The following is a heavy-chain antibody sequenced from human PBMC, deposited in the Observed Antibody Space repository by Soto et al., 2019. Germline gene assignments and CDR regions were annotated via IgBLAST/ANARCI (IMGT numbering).Heavy chain of an antibody. D-gene: IGHD5-18*01. CDR3: ARATGYSYGYGIDY. V-gene: IGHV4-39*01. CDR2: IYYSGST. Sequence: QLQLQESGPGLVKPSETLSLTCTVSGGSISSSSYYWGWIRQPPGKGLEWIGSIYYSGSTYYNPSLKSRVTISVDTSKNQFSLKLSSVTAADTAVYYCARATGYSYGYGIDYWGQGTLVTVSS. CDR1: GGSISSSSYY. J-gene: IGHJ4*02.